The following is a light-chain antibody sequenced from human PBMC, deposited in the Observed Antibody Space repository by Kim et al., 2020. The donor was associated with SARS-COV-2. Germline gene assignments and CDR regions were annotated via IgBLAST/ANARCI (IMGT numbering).Light chain of an antibody. J-gene: IGKJ2*01. CDR3: QQYGRSALYT. V-gene: IGKV3-20*01. CDR2: GAS. CDR1: QRVSSSY. Sequence: SAGERATPSCRASQRVSSSYLAWYQQKPGQAPRLLIYGASSRATGIPDRFSGSGSGTDFTLTISRLEPEDFAVYYCQQYGRSALYTFGQGTKLEI.